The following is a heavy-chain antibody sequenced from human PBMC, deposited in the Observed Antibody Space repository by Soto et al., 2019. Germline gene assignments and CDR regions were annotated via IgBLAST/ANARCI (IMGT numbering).Heavy chain of an antibody. V-gene: IGHV3-9*01. CDR1: GFTFDDYA. CDR3: AKDSGYSYGFPDY. D-gene: IGHD5-18*01. J-gene: IGHJ4*02. Sequence: GGSLRLSCAASGFTFDDYAMHWVRQAPGKGLEWVSGISWNSGSIGYADSVKGRFTISRDNAKNSLYLQMNSLRAEDTALYYCAKDSGYSYGFPDYWGQGTLVTVS. CDR2: ISWNSGSI.